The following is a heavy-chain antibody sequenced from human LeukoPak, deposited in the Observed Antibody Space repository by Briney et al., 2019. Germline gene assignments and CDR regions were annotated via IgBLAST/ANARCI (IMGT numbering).Heavy chain of an antibody. V-gene: IGHV4-34*01. Sequence: SETLSLTCAVYGGSFSGYYWSWIRQPPGKGLEWIGEINYSGSTNYNPSLKSRVTISVDTSKNQFSLKLSSMTAADTAVYYCARTQLWFGELSGVDIWGQGTMVTVSS. D-gene: IGHD3-10*01. J-gene: IGHJ3*02. CDR3: ARTQLWFGELSGVDI. CDR1: GGSFSGYY. CDR2: INYSGST.